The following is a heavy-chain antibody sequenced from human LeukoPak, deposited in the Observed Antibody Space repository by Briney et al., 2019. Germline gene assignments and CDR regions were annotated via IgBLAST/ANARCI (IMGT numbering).Heavy chain of an antibody. V-gene: IGHV5-51*01. CDR1: GYSFTSYW. CDR2: IYPGDSDT. D-gene: IGHD3-10*01. CDR3: ARLPLTMVRGVILSFDY. Sequence: GESLKISCKGSGYSFTSYWIGWVRQMPGKGLEWMGIIYPGDSDTRYSPSFQGQVTISADKSISTAYLQWSSLKASDTAMYYCARLPLTMVRGVILSFDYGGQGTLVTVSS. J-gene: IGHJ4*02.